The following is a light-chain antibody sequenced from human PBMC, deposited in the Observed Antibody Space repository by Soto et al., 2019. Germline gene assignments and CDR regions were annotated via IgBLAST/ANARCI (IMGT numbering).Light chain of an antibody. Sequence: IQLTQSPSSLSASVGDRVTITCRASQGISSSLAWYQHKPGKDPSLLISAASTLQSGVPSRFSGSGSGTDFTLIISSMQPEDFATYYCQQLNSYPTWTFGQGTKVEIK. J-gene: IGKJ1*01. CDR3: QQLNSYPTWT. CDR2: AAS. V-gene: IGKV1-9*01. CDR1: QGISSS.